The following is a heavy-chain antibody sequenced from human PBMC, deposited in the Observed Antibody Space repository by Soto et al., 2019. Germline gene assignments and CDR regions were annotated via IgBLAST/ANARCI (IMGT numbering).Heavy chain of an antibody. D-gene: IGHD3-16*01. CDR3: ARDDYKDGGNNWFDP. CDR2: MYTKERT. Sequence: SETLSLTSTVSGGSITNYYWSWIRQPAGKGLEWIGRMYTKERTNYNLSFKSRVTMSVDTSKNQFSLKLNAVTAADTAVYYCARDDYKDGGNNWFDPWGQGTLVTVSS. V-gene: IGHV4-4*07. CDR1: GGSITNYY. J-gene: IGHJ5*02.